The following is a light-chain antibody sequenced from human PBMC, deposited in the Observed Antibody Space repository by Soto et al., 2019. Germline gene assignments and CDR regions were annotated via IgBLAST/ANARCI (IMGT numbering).Light chain of an antibody. CDR1: QGIGNS. J-gene: IGKJ2*01. V-gene: IGKV1-27*01. Sequence: IQMTQSPSSLSASVGDRVIITCRASQGIGNSLAWYQQKAGRVPKLLMHSASTLLSGVPSRFSGSGSGTDFTLPIGSLQPEDVETYYCKKYDSAPGTFGKGTKVKIK. CDR2: SAS. CDR3: KKYDSAPGT.